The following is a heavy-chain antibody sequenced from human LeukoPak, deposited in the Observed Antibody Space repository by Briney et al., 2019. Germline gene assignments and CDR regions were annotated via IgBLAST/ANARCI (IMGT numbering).Heavy chain of an antibody. J-gene: IGHJ6*02. CDR3: ARDPSYDSGGYPLYYYYGMDV. CDR1: GGTFSSYA. D-gene: IGHD3-22*01. V-gene: IGHV1-69*04. Sequence: SVKVSCKASGGTFSSYAISWVRQAPGQGLEWMGRIIPIFGIANYAQKFQGRVTITADKSTSTAYMELSSLGSEDTAVYYCARDPSYDSGGYPLYYYYGMDVWGQGTTVTVSS. CDR2: IIPIFGIA.